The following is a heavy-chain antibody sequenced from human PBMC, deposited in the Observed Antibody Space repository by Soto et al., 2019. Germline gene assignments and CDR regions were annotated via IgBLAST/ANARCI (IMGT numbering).Heavy chain of an antibody. J-gene: IGHJ6*03. Sequence: GGSLRLSCAASGFTFSSYWMSWVRQAPGKGLEWVANIKQDGSEKYYVDSVKGRFTISRDNAKNSLYLQMNSLRAEDTAVYYWARDVVLEWLLIGYYYYYMDVWGKGTTVTVSS. CDR3: ARDVVLEWLLIGYYYYYMDV. D-gene: IGHD3-3*01. CDR2: IKQDGSEK. V-gene: IGHV3-7*01. CDR1: GFTFSSYW.